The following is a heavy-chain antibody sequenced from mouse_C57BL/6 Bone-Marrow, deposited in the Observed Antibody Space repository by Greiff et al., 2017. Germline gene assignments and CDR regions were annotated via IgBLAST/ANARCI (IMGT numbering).Heavy chain of an antibody. J-gene: IGHJ2*01. CDR3: ARSEY. CDR2: INPSTGGT. Sequence: EVQLQQSGPELVKPGASVTISCKASGYSFTGYYMNWVKQSPEKSLEWIGEINPSTGGTTYNQKFKAKATLTVDKSSSTAYMQLKSLTSEDSAVYYCARSEYWGQGTTLTVSS. CDR1: GYSFTGYY. V-gene: IGHV1-42*01.